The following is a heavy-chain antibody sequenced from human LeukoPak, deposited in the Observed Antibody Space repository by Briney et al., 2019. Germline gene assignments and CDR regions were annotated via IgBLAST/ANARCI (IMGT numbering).Heavy chain of an antibody. J-gene: IGHJ2*01. Sequence: SETLSLTCTVSGGSISSSSYYWGWIRQPPGKGLEWIGSIYYSGSTYYNPSLKSRVTMSVDKSKNQFSLKLSSVTAADTAVYYCASYPYYYDSSGAYWYFDLWGRGTLVTVSS. CDR3: ASYPYYYDSSGAYWYFDL. CDR1: GGSISSSSYY. CDR2: IYYSGST. D-gene: IGHD3-22*01. V-gene: IGHV4-39*07.